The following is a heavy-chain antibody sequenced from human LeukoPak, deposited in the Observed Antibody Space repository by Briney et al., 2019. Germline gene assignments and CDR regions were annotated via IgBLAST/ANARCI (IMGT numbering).Heavy chain of an antibody. J-gene: IGHJ6*03. V-gene: IGHV4-38-2*01. CDR3: ARPGRGYYYYYMDV. D-gene: IGHD3-10*01. CDR1: GYSINSGYY. CDR2: IYHSGST. Sequence: SENLSHTCAAPGYSINSGYYWPWIRHPPGKELEWIGSIYHSGSTYYNPSLKSRVTISVDTSKNQFSLKLSSVTAADTAVYYCARPGRGYYYYYMDVWGKGTTVTVSS.